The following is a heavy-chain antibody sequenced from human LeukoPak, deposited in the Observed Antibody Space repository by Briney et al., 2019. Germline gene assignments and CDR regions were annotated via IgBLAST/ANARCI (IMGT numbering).Heavy chain of an antibody. D-gene: IGHD2-2*01. CDR1: GFTFSSYA. CDR3: AKPRSSTSCFDY. J-gene: IGHJ4*02. V-gene: IGHV3-23*01. CDR2: ISGSGGST. Sequence: GGSLRLSCAASGFTFSSYAMSWVRQARGKGLEWVSAISGSGGSTYYADSVKGRFTISRDNSKNTLYLQMNSLRAEDTAVYYCAKPRSSTSCFDYWGQGTLVTVSS.